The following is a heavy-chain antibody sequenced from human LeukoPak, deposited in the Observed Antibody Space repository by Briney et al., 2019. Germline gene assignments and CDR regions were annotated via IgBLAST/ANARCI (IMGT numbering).Heavy chain of an antibody. Sequence: GRSLRLSCAASGFTFDDYAMHWVRQAPGKGLEWVSGISRNSGSIGYADSVKGRFTISRDNAKNSLYLQMNSLRAEDTALYYCAKDSTSYNHYFDYWGQGTLVTVSS. J-gene: IGHJ4*02. CDR3: AKDSTSYNHYFDY. CDR1: GFTFDDYA. V-gene: IGHV3-9*01. CDR2: ISRNSGSI. D-gene: IGHD2-2*01.